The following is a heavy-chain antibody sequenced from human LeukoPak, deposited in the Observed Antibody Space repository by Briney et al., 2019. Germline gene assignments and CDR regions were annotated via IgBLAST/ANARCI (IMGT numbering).Heavy chain of an antibody. CDR1: GYTFTSYA. CDR2: INTNTGNP. D-gene: IGHD6-19*01. Sequence: ASVKVSCKASGYTFTSYAMNWVRQAPGQGLEWMGWINTNTGNPTYAQGFTGRFVFSLDTSVSTAYLQISSLKAEDTAVYYCARSPIPIAVAGSVVNWFDPWGQGTLVTVSS. J-gene: IGHJ5*02. CDR3: ARSPIPIAVAGSVVNWFDP. V-gene: IGHV7-4-1*02.